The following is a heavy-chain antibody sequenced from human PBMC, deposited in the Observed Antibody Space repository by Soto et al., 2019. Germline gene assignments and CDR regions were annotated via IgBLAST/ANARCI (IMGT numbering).Heavy chain of an antibody. CDR2: IWNDGNGY. Sequence: QVQLVESGGGVVQPGRSLRLSCAASGFTFNNYGMHWVRQAPGKGLEWVAVIWNDGNGYYYANSVKGRFTISRDNSKNTLDLKMSSLTAEDTAVYYCARRQITPPTRGAASARGGMDVWGQGTTVTVSS. D-gene: IGHD6-13*01. J-gene: IGHJ6*02. V-gene: IGHV3-33*01. CDR1: GFTFNNYG. CDR3: ARRQITPPTRGAASARGGMDV.